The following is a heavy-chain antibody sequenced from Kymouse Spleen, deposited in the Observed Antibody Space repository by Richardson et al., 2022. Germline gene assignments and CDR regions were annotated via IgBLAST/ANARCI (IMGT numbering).Heavy chain of an antibody. CDR3: ARGRSNYGYYYYGMDV. D-gene: IGHD4-11,IGHD4-11*01. CDR2: INHSGST. V-gene: IGHV4-34*01. CDR1: GGSFSGYY. J-gene: IGHJ6*02. Sequence: QVQLQQWGAGLLKPSETLSLTCAVYGGSFSGYYWSWIRQPPGKGLEWIGEINHSGSTNYNPSLKSRVTISVDTSKNQFSLKLSSVTAADTAVYYCARGRSNYGYYYYGMDVWGQGTTVTVSS.